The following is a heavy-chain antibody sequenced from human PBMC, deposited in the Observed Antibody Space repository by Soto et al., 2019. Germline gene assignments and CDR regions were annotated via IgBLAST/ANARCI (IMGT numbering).Heavy chain of an antibody. Sequence: QVQLVQSGAEVKNPGASVKVSCQASNYLFGAFGISWVRQAPGQGLEGMGWITPYNGNTHYAEKFQDRVTMTADKSTTTESMEVRRMTSDDTAVYFCARISARRNDFDVWGQGTVVIVSS. CDR3: ARISARRNDFDV. V-gene: IGHV1-18*01. CDR2: ITPYNGNT. CDR1: NYLFGAFG. J-gene: IGHJ3*01.